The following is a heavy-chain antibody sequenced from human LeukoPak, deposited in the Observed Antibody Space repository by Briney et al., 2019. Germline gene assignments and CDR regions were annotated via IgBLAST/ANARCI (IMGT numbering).Heavy chain of an antibody. V-gene: IGHV1-8*01. J-gene: IGHJ6*03. D-gene: IGHD3-10*01. CDR2: MNPYSGNT. CDR3: ARGHSGVGSYHMDV. Sequence: ASVMVSCKASGYTFTSYEINWVRQATGQGLEWMGWMNPYSGNTGYAQKFQGRVTMTRTTSISTAYMELSSRGSEDTAVYYCARGHSGVGSYHMDVWGKGTTVTISS. CDR1: GYTFTSYE.